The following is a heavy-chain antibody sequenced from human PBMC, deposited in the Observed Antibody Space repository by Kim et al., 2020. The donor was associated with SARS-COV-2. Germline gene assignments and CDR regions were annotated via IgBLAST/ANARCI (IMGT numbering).Heavy chain of an antibody. CDR3: AKDITAADDYYYYGMDV. D-gene: IGHD6-13*01. V-gene: IGHV3-43D*03. J-gene: IGHJ6*02. CDR2: ISWDGGST. Sequence: GGSLRLSCAASGFTFDDYAMHWVRQAPGKGLEWVSLISWDGGSTYYADSVKGRFTISRDNSKNSLYLQMNSLRAEDTALYYCAKDITAADDYYYYGMDVWGQGTTVTVSS. CDR1: GFTFDDYA.